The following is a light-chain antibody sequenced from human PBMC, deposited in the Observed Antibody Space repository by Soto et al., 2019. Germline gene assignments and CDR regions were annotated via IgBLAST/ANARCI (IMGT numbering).Light chain of an antibody. V-gene: IGLV2-14*01. CDR1: SADVGGYNY. CDR3: NSSTSRTTCV. CDR2: EVS. J-gene: IGLJ3*02. Sequence: QSALTQPASVSGSPGQTITISCTGTSADVGGYNYVSWYQHHPGKAPRLMMYEVSNRPSGVSNRFSGCKSGNTASLTISGLQPEDEADYYCNSSTSRTTCVFGGGTKLTVL.